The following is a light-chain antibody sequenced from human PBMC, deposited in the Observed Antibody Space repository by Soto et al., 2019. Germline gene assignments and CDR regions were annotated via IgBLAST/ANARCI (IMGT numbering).Light chain of an antibody. CDR3: QPKNSYLSWT. J-gene: IGKJ1*01. CDR2: DAS. V-gene: IGKV1-5*01. CDR1: QSISSW. Sequence: DIQMTQSPSTLSASVGDRVTITCRASQSISSWLAWYQQKPGKAPKLLIYDASSLESGVPSRFSGSGYWTEFTLTIRSLQTDDFATYYCQPKNSYLSWTFGQGTKVDSK.